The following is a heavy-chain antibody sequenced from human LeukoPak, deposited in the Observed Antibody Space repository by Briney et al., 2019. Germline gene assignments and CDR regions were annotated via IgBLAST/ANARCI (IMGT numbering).Heavy chain of an antibody. Sequence: SVKVSCKASGGTFSSYAISWMRQAPGQGLEWMGRIIPILGIANYAQKFQGRVTITADKSTSTAYMELSSLRSEDTAVYYCARPIVVVPAAMRVGDAFDIWGQGTMVTVSS. J-gene: IGHJ3*02. CDR2: IIPILGIA. D-gene: IGHD2-2*01. V-gene: IGHV1-69*04. CDR1: GGTFSSYA. CDR3: ARPIVVVPAAMRVGDAFDI.